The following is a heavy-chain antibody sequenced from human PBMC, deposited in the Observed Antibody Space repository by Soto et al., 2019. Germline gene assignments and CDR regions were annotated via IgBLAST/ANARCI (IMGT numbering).Heavy chain of an antibody. CDR3: ARARLDTPGLES. V-gene: IGHV3-30-3*01. CDR2: MSYDGSDK. D-gene: IGHD3-16*01. CDR1: GFSFRSYA. Sequence: QVQLVESGGGVVQPGRSLRLSCAASGFSFRSYAMHWVRQAPGKRLEWVAVMSYDGSDKDYADSVKGRFTISRDNSKNTRYLQMSSLSAEDAAVYYCARARLDTPGLESWGQGTLVTVSS. J-gene: IGHJ4*02.